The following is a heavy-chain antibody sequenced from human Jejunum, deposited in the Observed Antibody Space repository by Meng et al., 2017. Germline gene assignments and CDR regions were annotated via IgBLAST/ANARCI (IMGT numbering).Heavy chain of an antibody. V-gene: IGHV3-11*01. CDR1: GFRFSDDH. CDR3: ARDGRHRRFDS. CDR2: ISVGGSII. Sequence: QGQVEESGGDLVKPGGSLRLSCVASGFRFSDDHMAWIRQAPGKGLEWISYISVGGSIIYYADSVKGRFTISRDDAKNSVYLQMNSLRAEDTAVYYCARDGRHRRFDSWGQGTLVTVSS. J-gene: IGHJ5*01. D-gene: IGHD1-26*01.